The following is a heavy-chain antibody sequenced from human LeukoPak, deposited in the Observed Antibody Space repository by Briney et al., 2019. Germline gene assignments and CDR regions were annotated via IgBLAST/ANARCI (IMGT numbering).Heavy chain of an antibody. CDR2: IIPIFGTA. J-gene: IGHJ4*02. D-gene: IGHD3-22*01. Sequence: SVKVSCKASGGTFSSYAISWVRQAPGQGLEWMGGIIPIFGTANYAQKFQGRVTITTDESTSTAYMELSSLGSEDTAVYYCARGDAEYYYDSSCGYWGQGTLVTVSS. CDR1: GGTFSSYA. V-gene: IGHV1-69*05. CDR3: ARGDAEYYYDSSCGY.